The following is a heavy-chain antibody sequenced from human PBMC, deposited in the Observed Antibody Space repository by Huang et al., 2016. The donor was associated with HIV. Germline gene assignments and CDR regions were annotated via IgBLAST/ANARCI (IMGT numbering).Heavy chain of an antibody. V-gene: IGHV3-30*04. CDR2: ISYDGRNK. CDR1: GFTFTNYA. CDR3: ARSAVPGDGDWFDP. J-gene: IGHJ5*02. Sequence: QVQLVESGGGLVQPGRSLRLSCAASGFTFTNYAIHWVRQATGKGLELVAFISYDGRNKCYADSVKGRFTISRDNSKSTLYLLMNSLRVDDTALYYCARSAVPGDGDWFDPWGQGTLVTVSS. D-gene: IGHD6-19*01.